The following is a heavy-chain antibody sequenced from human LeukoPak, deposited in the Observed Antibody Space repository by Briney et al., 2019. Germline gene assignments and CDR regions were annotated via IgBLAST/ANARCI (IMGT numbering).Heavy chain of an antibody. CDR1: GGTFSSYG. V-gene: IGHV1-69*13. J-gene: IGHJ6*02. CDR2: IIPIFGTA. CDR3: ARDYYDSSGLLWYYGMDV. Sequence: SVKVSCKASGGTFSSYGISWVRQAPGQGLEWMGGIIPIFGTANYAQKFQGRVTITADESTSTAYMELSSLRSEDTAVYYCARDYYDSSGLLWYYGMDVWGQGTTVTVSS. D-gene: IGHD3-22*01.